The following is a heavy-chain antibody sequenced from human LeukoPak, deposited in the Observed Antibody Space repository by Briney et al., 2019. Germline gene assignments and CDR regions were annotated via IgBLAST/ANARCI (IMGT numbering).Heavy chain of an antibody. Sequence: GGSLRLSCAASGFPFSSYTINWVRQAPGKGLEWVSSIGGNGDYINYADSVKGRFTSSRDNAKDSLYLQMNSLRAEDTAVYYCAKEIREFQFFDWLLAFDSWGQGTLVTVSS. CDR3: AKEIREFQFFDWLLAFDS. J-gene: IGHJ4*02. CDR1: GFPFSSYT. D-gene: IGHD3/OR15-3a*01. V-gene: IGHV3-21*01. CDR2: IGGNGDYI.